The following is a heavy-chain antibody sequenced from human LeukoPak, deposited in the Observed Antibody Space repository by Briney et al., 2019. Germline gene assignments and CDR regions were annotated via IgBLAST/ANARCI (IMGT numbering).Heavy chain of an antibody. Sequence: PGRSLRLSCAASGFTFSSYAMHWVRQAPGKGLEWVAVISYDGSNKYYADSVKGRFTISRDNSKNTLYLQMNSLRAEDTAVYYCARDPNQLYYFDYWGQGTLVTVS. V-gene: IGHV3-30-3*01. J-gene: IGHJ4*02. CDR1: GFTFSSYA. CDR3: ARDPNQLYYFDY. D-gene: IGHD3-10*01. CDR2: ISYDGSNK.